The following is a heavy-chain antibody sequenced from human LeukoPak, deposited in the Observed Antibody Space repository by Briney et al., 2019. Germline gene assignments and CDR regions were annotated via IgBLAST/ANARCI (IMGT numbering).Heavy chain of an antibody. J-gene: IGHJ6*03. CDR3: ARALPAAKGLGSYYYMDV. D-gene: IGHD2-2*01. Sequence: GASVTVSCKASGGTFSSYAISWVRRAPGQGLEWMGGIIPIFGTANYAQKFQGRVTITTDESTSTAYMELSSLRSEDTAVYYCARALPAAKGLGSYYYMDVWGKGTTVTVSS. CDR1: GGTFSSYA. V-gene: IGHV1-69*05. CDR2: IIPIFGTA.